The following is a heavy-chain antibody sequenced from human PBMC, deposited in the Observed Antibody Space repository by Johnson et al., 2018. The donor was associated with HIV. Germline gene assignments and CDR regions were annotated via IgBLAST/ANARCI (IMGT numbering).Heavy chain of an antibody. CDR2: INLDGDST. Sequence: VQLVESGGGVVRPGGSLRLSCAASGFTFDDYDMSWVRQAPGKGLEWVSNINLDGDSTGYADSVTGRFTISRDNAKNSLYLQMNSLRAEDTALYYCARAHPFYGGNSEGAFDIWGQGTMVTVSS. V-gene: IGHV3-20*04. D-gene: IGHD4-23*01. J-gene: IGHJ3*02. CDR1: GFTFDDYD. CDR3: ARAHPFYGGNSEGAFDI.